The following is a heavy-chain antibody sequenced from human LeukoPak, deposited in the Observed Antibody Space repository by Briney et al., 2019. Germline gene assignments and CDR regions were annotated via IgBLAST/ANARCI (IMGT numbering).Heavy chain of an antibody. CDR2: IIPIFGTA. J-gene: IGHJ3*02. D-gene: IGHD4-23*01. CDR3: AREMVVTDAFDI. Sequence: GASVEVSCKASGYTFTSYGISWVRQAPGQGLEWMGRIIPIFGTANYAQKFQGRVTITTDESTSTACMELSSLRSEDTAVYYCAREMVVTDAFDIWGQGTMVTVSS. V-gene: IGHV1-69*05. CDR1: GYTFTSYG.